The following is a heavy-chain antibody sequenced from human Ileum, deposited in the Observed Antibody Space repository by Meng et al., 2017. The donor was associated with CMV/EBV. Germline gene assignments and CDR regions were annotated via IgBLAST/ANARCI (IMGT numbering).Heavy chain of an antibody. CDR2: INNSGSKT. CDR3: AKDRATAGTLGLDN. CDR1: GFTFNNFA. D-gene: IGHD6-13*01. V-gene: IGHV3-23*05. Sequence: EVSGFTFNNFAMSWVRQAPGKGLEWISSINNSGSKTYYADSVNGRFTISRDNSKNTLYLQMNGLSAEDTALYYCAKDRATAGTLGLDNWGQGTLVTVSS. J-gene: IGHJ4*02.